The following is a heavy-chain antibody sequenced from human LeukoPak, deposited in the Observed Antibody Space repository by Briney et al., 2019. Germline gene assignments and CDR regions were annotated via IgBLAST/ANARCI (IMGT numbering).Heavy chain of an antibody. CDR1: GFMFSSNW. Sequence: GGSLRLSCAASGFMFSSNWMSWVRLAPGKGLEWVSVISGGGGSTHYADSVKGRFTISRDNSKNTLYLQMSSLRAGDTAVYYCAKSSYYDSSGYYREYYFDYWGQGTLVTVSS. J-gene: IGHJ4*02. CDR2: ISGGGGST. CDR3: AKSSYYDSSGYYREYYFDY. V-gene: IGHV3-23*01. D-gene: IGHD3-22*01.